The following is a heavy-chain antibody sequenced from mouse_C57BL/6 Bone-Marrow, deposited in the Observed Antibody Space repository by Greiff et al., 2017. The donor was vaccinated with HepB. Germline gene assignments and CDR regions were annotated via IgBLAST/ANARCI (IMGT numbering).Heavy chain of an antibody. V-gene: IGHV1-53*01. Sequence: VKLQQPGTELVKPGASVKLSCKASGYTFTSYWMHWVKQRPGQGLEWIGNINPSNGGTNYNEKFKSKATLTVDKSSSTAYMQLSSLTSEDSAVYYCARCGAPYYYGSSVDYWGQGTTLTVSS. CDR2: INPSNGGT. J-gene: IGHJ2*01. CDR1: GYTFTSYW. CDR3: ARCGAPYYYGSSVDY. D-gene: IGHD1-1*01.